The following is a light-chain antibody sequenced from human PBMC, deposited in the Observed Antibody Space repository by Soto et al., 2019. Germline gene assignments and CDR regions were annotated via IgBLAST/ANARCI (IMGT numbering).Light chain of an antibody. CDR3: ASYTRSNTVI. CDR1: TSHIGSYNY. CDR2: DVN. Sequence: QSALTQPASVSGSPGQSITIACTGTTSHIGSYNYVSWYQQHPGTAPKLLIYDVNNRPSGVSDRLSGSKSGNTASLTVSGLQAEDEADYYCASYTRSNTVIFGGGTKLTVL. V-gene: IGLV2-14*03. J-gene: IGLJ2*01.